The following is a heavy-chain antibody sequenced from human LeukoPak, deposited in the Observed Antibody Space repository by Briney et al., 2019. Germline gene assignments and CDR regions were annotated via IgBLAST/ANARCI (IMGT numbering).Heavy chain of an antibody. J-gene: IGHJ3*02. V-gene: IGHV4-59*01. Sequence: SETLSLTCTVSGGSMSSYYWSWIRQPPGKGLEWIGYIYYSGSTNYNPSLKSRVTISVDTSKNQFSLKLSSVTAADTAVYYCARDVAMVTQYAFDIWGQGTMVTVSS. CDR3: ARDVAMVTQYAFDI. D-gene: IGHD5-18*01. CDR1: GGSMSSYY. CDR2: IYYSGST.